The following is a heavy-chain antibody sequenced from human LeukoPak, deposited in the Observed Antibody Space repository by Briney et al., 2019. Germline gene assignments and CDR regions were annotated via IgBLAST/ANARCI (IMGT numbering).Heavy chain of an antibody. Sequence: GGSLRLSCAASGFTFSTFAMTWVRQAPGKGLEWLSVISGSGDYAHFADSVKGRFTISRYNSKNTVYLQMKSLRPEDTAVYYCAKVHNSSRWFEPWGQGTLVTVSS. CDR1: GFTFSTFA. V-gene: IGHV3-23*01. CDR3: AKVHNSSRWFEP. J-gene: IGHJ5*02. CDR2: ISGSGDYA. D-gene: IGHD1-14*01.